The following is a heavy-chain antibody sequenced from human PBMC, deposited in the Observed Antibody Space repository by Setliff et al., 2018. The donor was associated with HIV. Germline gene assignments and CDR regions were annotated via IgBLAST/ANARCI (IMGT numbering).Heavy chain of an antibody. V-gene: IGHV4-4*07. J-gene: IGHJ4*02. CDR2: VCTSGDT. D-gene: IGHD3-10*01. CDR3: ARERVVRGVVDPGTAQIFDN. CDR1: GGSIKSYS. Sequence: SETLSLTCTVSGGSIKSYSWSWIRQPAGKGLEWIGRVCTSGDTNYNPSLQSRVAMSVDTSKNQFSLNLNSVTAADTALYYCARERVVRGVVDPGTAQIFDNWGQGILVTVSS.